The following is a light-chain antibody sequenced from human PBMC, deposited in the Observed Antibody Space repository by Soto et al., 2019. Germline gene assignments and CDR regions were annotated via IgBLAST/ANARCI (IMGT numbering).Light chain of an antibody. CDR3: QQYNNWPWT. J-gene: IGKJ1*01. CDR2: GAS. V-gene: IGKV3-15*01. CDR1: QSVSSN. Sequence: EIVMTQSPATLSVSPGERAILSCRASQSVSSNLAWYQHKPGQAPRLLMYGASTRATGIPARFSGSGSGTEFTLTISSLQSEDFAVYSCQQYNNWPWTFGQGTKVDI.